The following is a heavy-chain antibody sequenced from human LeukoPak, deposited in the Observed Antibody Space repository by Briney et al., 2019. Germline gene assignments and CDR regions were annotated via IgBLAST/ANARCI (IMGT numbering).Heavy chain of an antibody. CDR1: GYTFNSYA. V-gene: IGHV1-3*01. Sequence: ASVKVCCKASGYTFNSYAMHWVRQAPGQRLEWMGWINAGNGNTKYSQKFQGRVTITRDTSASTAYMELSSLRSEDTAVYYCARDRRPIAVAGMFDYWGQGTLVTVSS. D-gene: IGHD6-19*01. J-gene: IGHJ4*02. CDR3: ARDRRPIAVAGMFDY. CDR2: INAGNGNT.